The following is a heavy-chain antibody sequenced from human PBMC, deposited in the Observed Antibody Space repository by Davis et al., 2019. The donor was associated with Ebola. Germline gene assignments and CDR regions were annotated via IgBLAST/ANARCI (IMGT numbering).Heavy chain of an antibody. V-gene: IGHV3-13*01. J-gene: IGHJ4*02. CDR1: GFTFSSYD. Sequence: PGGSLRLSCAASGFTFSSYDMHWVRQATGKGLEWVSAIGTAGDTYYPGSVKGRFTISRENAKNSLYLQMNSLRAGDTAVYYCARATVTTGGLDYWGQGTLVTVSS. D-gene: IGHD4-17*01. CDR2: IGTAGDT. CDR3: ARATVTTGGLDY.